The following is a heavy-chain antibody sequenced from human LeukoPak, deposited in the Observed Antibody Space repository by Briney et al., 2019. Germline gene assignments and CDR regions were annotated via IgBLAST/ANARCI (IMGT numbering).Heavy chain of an antibody. Sequence: GGSLSLSCAASGFTFSSYEMNWVRQAPGKGLEWVSYISSSGSTIYYADSVKGRFTISRDNAKNSLYLQMNSLRAEDTAVYYCAELGITMIGGVWGKGTAVTISS. CDR2: ISSSGSTI. V-gene: IGHV3-48*03. CDR1: GFTFSSYE. D-gene: IGHD3-10*02. J-gene: IGHJ6*04. CDR3: AELGITMIGGV.